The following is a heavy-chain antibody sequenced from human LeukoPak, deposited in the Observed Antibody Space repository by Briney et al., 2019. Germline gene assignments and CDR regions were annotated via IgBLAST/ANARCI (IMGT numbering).Heavy chain of an antibody. J-gene: IGHJ5*02. V-gene: IGHV4-59*12. CDR1: GGSISSYY. Sequence: SETLSLTCTVSGGSISSYYWSWIRQPPGKGLEWIGYIYYSGSTNYNPSLKSRVTISVDTSKNQFSLKLSSVTAADTAVYYCARGRQYYDYVWGSYRRSVTFDPWGQGTLVTVSS. D-gene: IGHD3-16*02. CDR3: ARGRQYYDYVWGSYRRSVTFDP. CDR2: IYYSGST.